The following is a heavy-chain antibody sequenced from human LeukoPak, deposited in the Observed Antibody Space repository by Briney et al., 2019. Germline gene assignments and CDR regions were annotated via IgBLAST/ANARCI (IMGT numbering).Heavy chain of an antibody. CDR1: GFTFSSYE. V-gene: IGHV3-48*03. J-gene: IGHJ4*02. D-gene: IGHD1-14*01. CDR3: AREVWTGFDY. CDR2: ISSSGSTI. Sequence: GGSLRLSCAASGFTFSSYEMNWVRQAPGKGLEWVSYISSSGSTIYYADSVKGRFTISRDNAKNSLYLQMNSLRAEDTAVYYCAREVWTGFDYWGQGTLVTASS.